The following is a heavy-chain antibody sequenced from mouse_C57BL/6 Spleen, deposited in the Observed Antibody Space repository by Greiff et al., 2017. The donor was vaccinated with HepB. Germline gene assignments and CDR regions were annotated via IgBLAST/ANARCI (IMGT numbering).Heavy chain of an antibody. CDR1: GYTFTDYY. CDR3: ARWDYYGSSSRYFDV. D-gene: IGHD1-1*01. CDR2: IYPGSGNT. Sequence: VQLQQSGAELVRPGASVKLSCKASGYTFTDYYINWVKQRPGQGLEWIARIYPGSGNTYYNEKFKGKATLTAEKSSSTAYMQLSSLTSEDSAVYFCARWDYYGSSSRYFDVWGTGTTVTVSS. V-gene: IGHV1-76*01. J-gene: IGHJ1*03.